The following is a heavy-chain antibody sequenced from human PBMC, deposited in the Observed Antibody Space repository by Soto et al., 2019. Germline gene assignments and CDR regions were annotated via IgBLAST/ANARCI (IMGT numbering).Heavy chain of an antibody. Sequence: PGESLKISCKGSGYSFTSYWISWVRQMPGKGLEWMGRIDPSDSYTNYSPSFQGHVTISADKSISTAYLQWSSLKASDTAMYYCARHLVVVVAATPADSYYYYGMDVWGQGTTVTVSS. CDR2: IDPSDSYT. J-gene: IGHJ6*02. CDR1: GYSFTSYW. V-gene: IGHV5-10-1*01. D-gene: IGHD2-15*01. CDR3: ARHLVVVVAATPADSYYYYGMDV.